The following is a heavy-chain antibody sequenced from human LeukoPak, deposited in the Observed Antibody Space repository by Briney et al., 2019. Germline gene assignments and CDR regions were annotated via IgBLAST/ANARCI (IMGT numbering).Heavy chain of an antibody. CDR2: IYYSGST. CDR3: AREVLDIMATDKYFDL. CDR1: GGSISSGDYY. J-gene: IGHJ2*01. V-gene: IGHV4-30-4*01. D-gene: IGHD5-12*01. Sequence: KPSETLSLTCTVSGGSISSGDYYWSWIRQPPGKGLEWIGYIYYSGSTYYNPSLKSRVTISVDTSKNQFSLKPSSVTAADTAVYYCAREVLDIMATDKYFDLWGRGTLVTVSS.